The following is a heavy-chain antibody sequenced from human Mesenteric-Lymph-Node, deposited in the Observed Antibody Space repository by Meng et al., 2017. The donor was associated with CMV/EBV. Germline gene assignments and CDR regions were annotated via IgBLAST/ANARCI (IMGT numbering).Heavy chain of an antibody. J-gene: IGHJ5*01. CDR1: LNFSNYW. CDR3: VRDGHCITPSCYGNWFDS. V-gene: IGHV3-74*01. Sequence: LNFSNYWMAWVRQVRREGLVWVSRVKSEGSRTDYADFVKGRFTISREKARNTLYLQMNGLRAEDTAVYYCVRDGHCITPSCYGNWFDSWGQGALVTVSS. D-gene: IGHD2-2*01. CDR2: VKSEGSRT.